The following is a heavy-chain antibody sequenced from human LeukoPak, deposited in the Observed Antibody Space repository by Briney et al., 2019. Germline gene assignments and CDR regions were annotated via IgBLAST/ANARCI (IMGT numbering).Heavy chain of an antibody. D-gene: IGHD2-15*01. Sequence: VASVKVSCKASAYTFSSYGISWVRQTPGQGLEWMGWISAYNGNTNYAQKFQGRVTMTIDTSTSTAYMDLGSLRSDDTAMYYCAKDRAQNRGGYYHYGMDVWGQGTTVTVSS. V-gene: IGHV1-18*01. CDR2: ISAYNGNT. CDR1: AYTFSSYG. J-gene: IGHJ6*02. CDR3: AKDRAQNRGGYYHYGMDV.